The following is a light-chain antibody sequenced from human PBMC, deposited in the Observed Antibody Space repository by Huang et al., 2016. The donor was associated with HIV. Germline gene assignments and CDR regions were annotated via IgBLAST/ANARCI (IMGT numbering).Light chain of an antibody. CDR3: MQSVQLPPT. Sequence: DVVMTQTPLSLSVTPGQPASISCKSTQSLLHSEGKTYLYWYLQSPGQPQQLLIYEVSNRFSGVPDRFNGSGSGRDFTLKISRVEAEDVGVFYCMQSVQLPPTFGQGTKLNIK. CDR2: EVS. J-gene: IGKJ2*01. CDR1: QSLLHSEGKTY. V-gene: IGKV2D-29*01.